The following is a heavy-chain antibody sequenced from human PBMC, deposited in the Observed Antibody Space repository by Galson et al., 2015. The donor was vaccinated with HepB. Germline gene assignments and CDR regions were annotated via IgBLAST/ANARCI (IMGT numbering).Heavy chain of an antibody. Sequence: SETLSLTCTVSGGSISSSNYHWGWIRQPPGKGLEWIGSIYYTGNTYYNPSLKSRVTMSTDTSKNQFSLRLSSVTAADTAVYYCAKAVAGHTCQYDYWGQGTQVTVSS. CDR3: AKAVAGHTCQYDY. J-gene: IGHJ4*02. CDR2: IYYTGNT. V-gene: IGHV4-39*01. D-gene: IGHD6-19*01. CDR1: GGSISSSNYH.